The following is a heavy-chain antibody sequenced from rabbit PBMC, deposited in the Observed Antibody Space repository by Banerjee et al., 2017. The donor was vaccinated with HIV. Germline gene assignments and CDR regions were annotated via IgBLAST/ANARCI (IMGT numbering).Heavy chain of an antibody. J-gene: IGHJ4*01. CDR1: GFSFSSYY. CDR2: IDPVFGRP. V-gene: IGHV1S40*01. Sequence: QSLEESGGDLVKPGASLTLTCTASGFSFSSYYMSWVRQAPGKGLEWIGYIDPVFGRPYYATWVSGRFTISSHNAQNTLYLQLSRLTAADTATYFCARGGYYNTGWGGWNLWGPGTLVTVS. CDR3: ARGGYYNTGWGGWNL. D-gene: IGHD4-1*01.